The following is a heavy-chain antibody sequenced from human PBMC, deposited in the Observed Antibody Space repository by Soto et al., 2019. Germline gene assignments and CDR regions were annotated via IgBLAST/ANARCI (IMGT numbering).Heavy chain of an antibody. D-gene: IGHD3-22*01. Sequence: GGSLRLSCAASGFTFSSYAMHWVRQAPGKGLEWVATISYDGSDEYYADSVRGRFIISRDSSKDTVHLQMNSLRAEDTAVYYCARDMYFDNSGYQCPEYWGQGTLVTVSS. J-gene: IGHJ4*02. CDR2: ISYDGSDE. CDR1: GFTFSSYA. CDR3: ARDMYFDNSGYQCPEY. V-gene: IGHV3-30*04.